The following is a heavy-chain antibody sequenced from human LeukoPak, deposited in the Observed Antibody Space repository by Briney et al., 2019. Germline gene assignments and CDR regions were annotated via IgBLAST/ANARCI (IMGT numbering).Heavy chain of an antibody. CDR3: ARTTVTRGNWFDP. V-gene: IGHV4-4*07. CDR1: GASINDYY. Sequence: SETLSLTCTVSGASINDYYWSWIRQPAGKGLEWIGRIYTSGSTNYNPSLKSRVTMSVDTSKNQFSLKLSSVTAADTAVYYCARTTVTRGNWFDPWGQGTLVTVSS. D-gene: IGHD4-17*01. J-gene: IGHJ5*02. CDR2: IYTSGST.